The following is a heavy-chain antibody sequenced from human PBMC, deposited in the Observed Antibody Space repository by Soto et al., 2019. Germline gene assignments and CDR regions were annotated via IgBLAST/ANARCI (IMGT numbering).Heavy chain of an antibody. J-gene: IGHJ6*02. Sequence: PGGSLRLSCAASGFTFSSYWMRWVRQAPGKGLEWVANIKQDGSEKYYVDSVKGRFTIYRDNAKNSLYLQMNNLRAEDTAVYYCARQGSLLWFGELWYYYYGMDVWGQGTTVTVSS. CDR1: GFTFSSYW. CDR3: ARQGSLLWFGELWYYYYGMDV. V-gene: IGHV3-7*01. D-gene: IGHD3-10*01. CDR2: IKQDGSEK.